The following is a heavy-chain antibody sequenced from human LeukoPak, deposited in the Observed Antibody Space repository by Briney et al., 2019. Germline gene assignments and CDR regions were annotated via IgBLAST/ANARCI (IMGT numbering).Heavy chain of an antibody. CDR3: ARDHMYYFDY. CDR2: ISYDGSNK. CDR1: GFTFTSYA. V-gene: IGHV3-30-3*01. Sequence: PGGSLRLSCKASGFTFTSYAMHWVRQAPGKGLEWVAVISYDGSNKYYADSVKGRFTISRDNSKNTLYLQMNSLRAEDTAVYYCARDHMYYFDYWGQGTLVTVPS. J-gene: IGHJ4*02.